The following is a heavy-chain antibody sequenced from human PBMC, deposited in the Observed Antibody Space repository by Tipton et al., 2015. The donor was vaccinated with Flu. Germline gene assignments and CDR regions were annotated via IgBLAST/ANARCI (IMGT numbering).Heavy chain of an antibody. CDR3: ARGYDILTDGGGYFDY. CDR2: IWYDGSNK. CDR1: GFTFSSYA. D-gene: IGHD3-9*01. Sequence: QLVQSGGGVVQPGRSLRLSCAASGFTFSSYAVHWVRQAPGKGLEWVAGIWYDGSNKYYADSVKGRFTISRDNSKNTLYLQMNSLRAEDTAVYYCARGYDILTDGGGYFDYWGQGTLVTVSS. J-gene: IGHJ4*02. V-gene: IGHV3-33*01.